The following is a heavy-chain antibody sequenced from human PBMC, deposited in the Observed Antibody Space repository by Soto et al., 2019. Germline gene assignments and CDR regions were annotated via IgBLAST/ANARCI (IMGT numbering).Heavy chain of an antibody. CDR2: ISGSGGST. Sequence: GGSKRLSCGASGFKFGGYAVSWVRQAPGKGLEWVSAISGSGGSTYYADSVKGRFTISRDNSKNTLYLQMNSLRPEDTAVYYCGRVGDYNFWSGPDYWGQGTLVTVSS. D-gene: IGHD3-3*01. V-gene: IGHV3-23*01. CDR1: GFKFGGYA. J-gene: IGHJ4*02. CDR3: GRVGDYNFWSGPDY.